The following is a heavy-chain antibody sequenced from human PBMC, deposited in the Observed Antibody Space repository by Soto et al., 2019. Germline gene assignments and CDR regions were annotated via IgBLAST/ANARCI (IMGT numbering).Heavy chain of an antibody. D-gene: IGHD3-10*01. J-gene: IGHJ5*02. CDR2: INAGNGNT. CDR1: GYTFTSYA. CDR3: AGEWGYGSGKNWFDP. Sequence: QVQLVQSGAEEKKPGASVKVSCKASGYTFTSYAMHWVRQAPGQRLEWMGWINAGNGNTKYSQKFQGRVTITRDTSASTAYMELSSLRSEDTAVYYCAGEWGYGSGKNWFDPWGQGALVTVSS. V-gene: IGHV1-3*05.